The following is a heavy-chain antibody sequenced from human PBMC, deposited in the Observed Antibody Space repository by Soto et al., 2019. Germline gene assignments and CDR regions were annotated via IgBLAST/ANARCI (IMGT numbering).Heavy chain of an antibody. CDR1: GFTFKNYD. V-gene: IGHV3-33*01. D-gene: IGHD2-15*01. J-gene: IGHJ6*02. Sequence: GGSVRLSCTTSGFTFKNYDMHSVPQATEKGQEWETIIWYDGSNKYYADSVKGRFNISIENSKNTLYLQMNSLRAENTALYNCAIADCTGAYCYSWPFNYGVDVWGQGATVTVSS. CDR2: IWYDGSNK. CDR3: AIADCTGAYCYSWPFNYGVDV.